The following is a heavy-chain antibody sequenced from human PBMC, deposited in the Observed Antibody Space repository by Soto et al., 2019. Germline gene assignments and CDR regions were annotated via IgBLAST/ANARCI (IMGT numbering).Heavy chain of an antibody. CDR3: SRGGSMIRGRNFFDA. CDR2: YFDSERN. D-gene: IGHD3-10*01. J-gene: IGHJ6*01. CDR1: SGSIRQCS. V-gene: IGHV4-59*01. Sequence: PRETLCETCNVSSGSIRQCSWRWVRQSPVKGLESIEHYFDSERNMYNLSLRSRVTITVDTSKNLFSQKLSSVTAADTSVYHCSRGGSMIRGRNFFDAWGQGVTVSVS.